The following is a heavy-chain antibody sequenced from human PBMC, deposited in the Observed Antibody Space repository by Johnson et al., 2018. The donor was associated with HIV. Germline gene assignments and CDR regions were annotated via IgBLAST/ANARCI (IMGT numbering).Heavy chain of an antibody. CDR2: ITGSGGST. J-gene: IGHJ3*02. V-gene: IGHV3-23*04. CDR1: AFTFSSYA. D-gene: IGHD6-19*01. CDR3: AKDEQWLNDAFDI. Sequence: MQLVESGGGLVQPGGSLRLSCAASAFTFSSYAMSWVRQAPGKGLEWVSIITGSGGSTYYADSVKGRFTISRDNSENTLYLQMNSLRAEDTAVYYCAKDEQWLNDAFDIWGQGTMVTVSS.